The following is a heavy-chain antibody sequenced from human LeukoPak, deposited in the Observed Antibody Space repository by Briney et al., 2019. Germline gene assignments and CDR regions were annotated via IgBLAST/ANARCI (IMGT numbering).Heavy chain of an antibody. J-gene: IGHJ5*02. CDR2: INPNSGGT. D-gene: IGHD2-2*01. CDR3: ARSFTSSLGFDP. Sequence: ASVKVSCKASGYTFTGYYMQWVRQAPGQGLEWMGWINPNSGGTNYAQNFQGRVTMTRDTSTSTAYMELSSLISDDTAVYCCARSFTSSLGFDPWGQGTLVTVSS. V-gene: IGHV1-2*02. CDR1: GYTFTGYY.